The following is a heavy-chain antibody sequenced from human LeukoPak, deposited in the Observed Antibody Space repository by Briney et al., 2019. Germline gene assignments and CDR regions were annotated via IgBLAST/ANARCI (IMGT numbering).Heavy chain of an antibody. J-gene: IGHJ4*02. CDR3: AREGRQDYVYFDC. D-gene: IGHD4-17*01. CDR1: GDSISSYY. V-gene: IGHV4-59*01. Sequence: SETLSLTCTVSGDSISSYYWSWIRQPPGKGLEWMGYINYSGNTNYNPSLKSRVTISVDASKNQFSLRLTSVTAADTAAYYCAREGRQDYVYFDCWGQGTLVTVSS. CDR2: INYSGNT.